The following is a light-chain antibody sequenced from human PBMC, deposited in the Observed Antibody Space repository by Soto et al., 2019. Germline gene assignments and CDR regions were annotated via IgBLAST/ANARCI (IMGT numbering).Light chain of an antibody. Sequence: DIQMTQSPSSLSASVGDRVTITCRASQTISSYLNWYQQKPGKAPNLLIYAASSLQSGVPSRFSGSGSGTDFTLTISSLQPGDFATYYCQQSYSSQFTFGPGTKVDIK. J-gene: IGKJ3*01. CDR1: QTISSY. CDR2: AAS. CDR3: QQSYSSQFT. V-gene: IGKV1-39*01.